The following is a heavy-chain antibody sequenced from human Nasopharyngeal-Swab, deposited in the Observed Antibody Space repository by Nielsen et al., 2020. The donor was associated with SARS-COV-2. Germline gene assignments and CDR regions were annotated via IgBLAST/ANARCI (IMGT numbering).Heavy chain of an antibody. CDR2: FDPEDGET. Sequence: ASVKVSCKVSGSTLTEISMHWVRQAHGRGLEWMGGFDPEDGETIYAQKFQGRVTMTEDTSIDTAYMELRSLRSEDTAVYFCARFCGYDCQNGFDIWGQGTMVTVSS. CDR1: GSTLTEIS. J-gene: IGHJ3*02. V-gene: IGHV1-24*01. D-gene: IGHD2-21*01. CDR3: ARFCGYDCQNGFDI.